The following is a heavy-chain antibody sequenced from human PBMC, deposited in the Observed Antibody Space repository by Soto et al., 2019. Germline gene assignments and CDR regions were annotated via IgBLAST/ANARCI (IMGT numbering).Heavy chain of an antibody. J-gene: IGHJ4*02. Sequence: EVQLLESGGGLVQPGGSLRLSCAASGFTFSSYAMSWVRQAPGKGLEWVSAISGSGGSTYYADSVKGRFTSSRDNSKNTLYLQMNSLRAEDTAVYYCASQEAIAVAGDFDYWGQGTLVTVSS. V-gene: IGHV3-23*01. D-gene: IGHD6-19*01. CDR3: ASQEAIAVAGDFDY. CDR1: GFTFSSYA. CDR2: ISGSGGST.